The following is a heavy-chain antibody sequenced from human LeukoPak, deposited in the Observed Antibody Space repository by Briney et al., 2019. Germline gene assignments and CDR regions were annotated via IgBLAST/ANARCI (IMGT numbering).Heavy chain of an antibody. Sequence: GGSLRLSCAASGFRFNTYWMSWVRQAPGKGLEWVSGISWNSGSIGYADSVKGRFTISRDNAKNSLYLQMNSLRAEDTALYYCAKGGLRWELLYYFDYWGQGTLVTVSS. CDR3: AKGGLRWELLYYFDY. CDR2: ISWNSGSI. D-gene: IGHD1-26*01. V-gene: IGHV3-9*01. CDR1: GFRFNTYW. J-gene: IGHJ4*02.